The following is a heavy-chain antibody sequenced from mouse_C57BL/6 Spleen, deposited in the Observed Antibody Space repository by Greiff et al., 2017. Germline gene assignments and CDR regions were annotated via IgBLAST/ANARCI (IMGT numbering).Heavy chain of an antibody. CDR3: ARLINYGSSYGDFDY. V-gene: IGHV1-18*01. Sequence: EVQLQESGPELVKPGASVKIPCKASGYTFTDYNMDWVKQSHGKSLEWIGDINPNNGGTIYNQKFKGKATLTVDKSSSTAYMELRSLTSEDTAVYYCARLINYGSSYGDFDYWGQGTTLTVSS. J-gene: IGHJ2*01. D-gene: IGHD1-1*01. CDR1: GYTFTDYN. CDR2: INPNNGGT.